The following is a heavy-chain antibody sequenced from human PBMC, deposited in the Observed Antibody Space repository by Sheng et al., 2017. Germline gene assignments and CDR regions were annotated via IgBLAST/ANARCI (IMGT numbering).Heavy chain of an antibody. J-gene: IGHJ4*02. V-gene: IGHV3-48*03. CDR2: ISSSGDTI. Sequence: EVQLVESGGGLVQPGGSLRLSCAASGFSISSFEMNWARQAPEKGLEWISFISSSGDTIYYADSVKGRFTISTDNAKNSLFLQMNSLRAEDTAVYYCARGRRFDYWGQGTLVTVSS. CDR1: GFSISSFE. CDR3: ARGRRFDY.